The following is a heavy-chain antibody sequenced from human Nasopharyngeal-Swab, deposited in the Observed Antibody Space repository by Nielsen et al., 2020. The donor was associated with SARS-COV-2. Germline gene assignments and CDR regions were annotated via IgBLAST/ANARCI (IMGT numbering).Heavy chain of an antibody. J-gene: IGHJ4*02. V-gene: IGHV3-48*03. CDR1: GFTFSSYE. CDR2: ISSSGSTI. CDR3: ARVPGYSYGFGY. Sequence: LSLTCAASGFTFSSYEMNWVRQAPGKGLEWISYISSSGSTIYHADSVKGRFTISRDNAKNTLYLQMNSLRAEDTAVYYCARVPGYSYGFGYWGQGTLVTVSS. D-gene: IGHD5-18*01.